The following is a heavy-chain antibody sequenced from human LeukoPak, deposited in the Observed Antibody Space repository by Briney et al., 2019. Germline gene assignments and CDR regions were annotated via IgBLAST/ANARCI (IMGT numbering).Heavy chain of an antibody. Sequence: GGSLILSCAASGFPFSNYAMSWVRQAPGKGLEGVSGLSGSVTGTYYAGSVKGRFTISRENYKNTLYLQMTSLRAEATTISYCAKELLLRYFDYWGQGTLVTVST. CDR1: GFPFSNYA. CDR2: LSGSVTGT. J-gene: IGHJ4*02. CDR3: AKELLLRYFDY. D-gene: IGHD3-9*01. V-gene: IGHV3-23*01.